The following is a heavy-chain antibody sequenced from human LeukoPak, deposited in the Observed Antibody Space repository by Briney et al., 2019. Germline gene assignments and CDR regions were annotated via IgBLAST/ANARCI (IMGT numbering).Heavy chain of an antibody. V-gene: IGHV1-18*04. Sequence: ASVKVSCKASGYTLTGYYMHWVRQAPGQGREWMGWFSAYNDNTNYAQKLQGRVTMTSDTSTSTAYMELRSLRSDDTAVYYCARTDYYDSSGYYPKGDYWGQGTLVTVSS. CDR2: FSAYNDNT. D-gene: IGHD3-22*01. CDR3: ARTDYYDSSGYYPKGDY. CDR1: GYTLTGYY. J-gene: IGHJ4*02.